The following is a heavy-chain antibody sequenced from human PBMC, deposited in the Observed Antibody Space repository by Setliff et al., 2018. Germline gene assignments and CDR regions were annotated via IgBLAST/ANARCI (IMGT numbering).Heavy chain of an antibody. D-gene: IGHD6-6*01. CDR3: ARWTARAVDS. V-gene: IGHV3-7*03. Sequence: LRLSCAASGFTFSNHWMTWVRQAPGKGLEWVANIKQDGSDKYYVGSVKGRFTISRDNAKNSLCLQMSSLRAEDTAVYYCARWTARAVDSWGQGTLVTVSS. CDR2: IKQDGSDK. J-gene: IGHJ4*02. CDR1: GFTFSNHW.